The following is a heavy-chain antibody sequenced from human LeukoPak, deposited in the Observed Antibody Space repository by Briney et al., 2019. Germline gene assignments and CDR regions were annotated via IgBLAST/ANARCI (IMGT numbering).Heavy chain of an antibody. J-gene: IGHJ3*02. D-gene: IGHD1-7*01. CDR3: ARGPVGGTTYNDGDAFDI. V-gene: IGHV1-2*02. Sequence: ASVKVSCKASGYTFTGYYMHWVRQAPGQGLEWMGWINPNSGGTNYAQKFQGRVTMTRDTSISTAYMELSRLRSDDTAVYYCARGPVGGTTYNDGDAFDIWGQGTMVTVSS. CDR1: GYTFTGYY. CDR2: INPNSGGT.